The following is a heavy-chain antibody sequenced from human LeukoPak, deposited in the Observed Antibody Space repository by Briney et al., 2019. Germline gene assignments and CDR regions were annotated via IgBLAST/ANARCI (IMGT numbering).Heavy chain of an antibody. CDR1: GGSISSYY. CDR2: IYYSGST. Sequence: SETLSLTCTVSGGSISSYYWSWIRQPPGKGLEWIGYIYYSGSTNYNPSLKSRVTISVDTSKNQFSLKLSSVTAADTAVYYCARGSSSSSWSAVDYWGQGTLVTVSS. J-gene: IGHJ4*02. V-gene: IGHV4-59*01. D-gene: IGHD6-13*01. CDR3: ARGSSSSSWSAVDY.